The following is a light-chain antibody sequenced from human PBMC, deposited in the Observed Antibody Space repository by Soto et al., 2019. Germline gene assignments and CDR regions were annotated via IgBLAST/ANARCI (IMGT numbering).Light chain of an antibody. Sequence: QSALTQPASVSGSPGQSITISCTGTSSDVGAYNYVSWYQQHPGKVPKLMIYDVSNRPSGVSNRFSGSKSGNTASLTISGLQAEDEAYYYCSSYTSSSTVVFGGGTKLTVL. V-gene: IGLV2-14*01. CDR2: DVS. J-gene: IGLJ2*01. CDR3: SSYTSSSTVV. CDR1: SSDVGAYNY.